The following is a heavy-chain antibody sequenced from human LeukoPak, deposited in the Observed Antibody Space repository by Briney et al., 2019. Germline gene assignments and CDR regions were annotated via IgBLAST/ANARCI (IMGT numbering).Heavy chain of an antibody. CDR3: ARGLNFDY. Sequence: GSLRLSCAASGFPGRSNYMSLVRQAPGKGLEWVSVIYSGGSTYYADSVKGRFTISRDNSKNTLYLQMNSLRAEDTAVYYCARGLNFDYWGQGTLVTVSS. J-gene: IGHJ4*02. CDR2: IYSGGST. D-gene: IGHD2-8*01. V-gene: IGHV3-66*01. CDR1: GFPGRSNY.